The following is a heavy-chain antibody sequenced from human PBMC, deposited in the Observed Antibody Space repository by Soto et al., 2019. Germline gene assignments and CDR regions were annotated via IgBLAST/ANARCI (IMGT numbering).Heavy chain of an antibody. J-gene: IGHJ4*02. Sequence: GGSLRLSCAASGFTFRNYGMHWVRQAPGKGLEWVAVIWYDGSNKYYVDSVKGRFTISRDNSKNTLYLQMNSLRAEDTAVYYCARGLYDSSGYPDYWGQGTPVTVSS. CDR3: ARGLYDSSGYPDY. CDR1: GFTFRNYG. CDR2: IWYDGSNK. D-gene: IGHD3-22*01. V-gene: IGHV3-33*01.